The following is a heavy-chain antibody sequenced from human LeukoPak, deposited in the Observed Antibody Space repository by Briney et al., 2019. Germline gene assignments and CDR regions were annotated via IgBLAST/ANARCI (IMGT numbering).Heavy chain of an antibody. V-gene: IGHV3-33*01. CDR1: GFTFSSYV. CDR2: IWYDGSSK. J-gene: IGHJ4*02. CDR3: ARVADSSGYSTDF. D-gene: IGHD3-22*01. Sequence: PGTSLRLSCTASGFTFSSYVMHWVRQAPGKGLEWVAVIWYDGSSKYYADSVKGRFTISRDDSKNTLYLQMNSLRAEDTAVYYCARVADSSGYSTDFWGQGTLVTVSS.